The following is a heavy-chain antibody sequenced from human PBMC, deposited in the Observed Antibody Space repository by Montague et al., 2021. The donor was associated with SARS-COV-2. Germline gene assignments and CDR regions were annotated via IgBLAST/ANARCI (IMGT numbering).Heavy chain of an antibody. CDR3: VRKTSGYHPFDD. Sequence: SETLSLTCVVSGGSISSINWWSWVRQPPGKGLEWIGEIYHSGSTNYNPSLKSRVIISVDKSKNQFSLKLTSVTAVDTAVYYCVRKTSGYHPFDDWGQGTLVTVSS. V-gene: IGHV4-4*02. CDR2: IYHSGST. J-gene: IGHJ4*02. CDR1: GGSISSINW. D-gene: IGHD1-14*01.